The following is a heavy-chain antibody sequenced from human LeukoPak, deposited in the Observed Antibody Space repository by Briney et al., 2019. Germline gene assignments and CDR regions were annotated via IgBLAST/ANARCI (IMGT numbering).Heavy chain of an antibody. V-gene: IGHV4-59*01. CDR1: RGSITGYY. CDR3: ARDNGWGYSYGPHFDY. D-gene: IGHD5-18*01. J-gene: IGHJ4*02. CDR2: IYYNGNT. Sequence: SETLSPTCTVSRGSITGYYWSWIRQPPGKGLEWIGYIYYNGNTNYNPSLKSRVTISVDTSKNQVSLKLSSVTAADTAVYYCARDNGWGYSYGPHFDYWGQGTLVTVSS.